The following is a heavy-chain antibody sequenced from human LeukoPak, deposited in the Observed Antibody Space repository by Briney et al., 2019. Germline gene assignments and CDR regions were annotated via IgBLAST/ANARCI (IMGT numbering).Heavy chain of an antibody. J-gene: IGHJ4*02. D-gene: IGHD2-15*01. Sequence: SVKVSCKASGGSFSSYAISWVRQAPGQGLEWMGGIIPIFGTANYAQKFQGRVTITADESTSTAYMELSSLRSEDTAVYYCASGDCSGGSCYDYWGQGTLVTVSS. CDR3: ASGDCSGGSCYDY. V-gene: IGHV1-69*13. CDR2: IIPIFGTA. CDR1: GGSFSSYA.